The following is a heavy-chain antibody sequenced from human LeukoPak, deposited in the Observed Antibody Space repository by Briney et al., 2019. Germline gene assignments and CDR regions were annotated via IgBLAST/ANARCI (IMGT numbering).Heavy chain of an antibody. CDR2: INPNTDDT. CDR1: GYNFDGYY. D-gene: IGHD1-26*01. CDR3: ARGEGIVGSTGLSY. J-gene: IGHJ4*02. V-gene: IGHV1-2*02. Sequence: ASVKVSCTASGYNFDGYYIHWVRQPPGQGLEWMAWINPNTDDTHFAQKFQDRVTLSSDNSISTAYLELRSLRYDDTAVYYCARGEGIVGSTGLSYWGQGTLVSVSS.